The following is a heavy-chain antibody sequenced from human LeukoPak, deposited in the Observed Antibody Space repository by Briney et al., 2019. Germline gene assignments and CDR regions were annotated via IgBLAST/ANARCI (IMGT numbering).Heavy chain of an antibody. D-gene: IGHD3-22*01. Sequence: SETLSLTCTVSGGSISSYYWSGIRQPPGKGLGWIGGIYYSGSTYYNPSLKSRVTISVDTSKNQFSLKLSSVTAADTAVYYCARICGDSGYTTYYYYMDVWGKGTTVTVSS. CDR3: ARICGDSGYTTYYYYMDV. CDR1: GGSISSYY. CDR2: IYYSGST. V-gene: IGHV4-59*05. J-gene: IGHJ6*03.